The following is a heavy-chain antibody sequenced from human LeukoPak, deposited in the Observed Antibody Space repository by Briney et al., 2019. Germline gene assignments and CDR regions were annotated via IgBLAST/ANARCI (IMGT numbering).Heavy chain of an antibody. Sequence: GRSLRLSCAASGFTSSSYSMNWVRQTPGKGLEWVSSISSSSSYIYYADSVKGRFTISRDNAKNSVFLQMNSLRAEDTAIYYCARAYSSSYYVYWYFDLWGRGTLVTVSS. CDR1: GFTSSSYS. D-gene: IGHD6-13*01. J-gene: IGHJ2*01. CDR2: ISSSSSYI. V-gene: IGHV3-21*01. CDR3: ARAYSSSYYVYWYFDL.